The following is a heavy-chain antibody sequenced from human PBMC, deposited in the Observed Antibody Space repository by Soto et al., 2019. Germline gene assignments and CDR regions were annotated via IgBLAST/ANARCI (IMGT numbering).Heavy chain of an antibody. D-gene: IGHD3-10*01. V-gene: IGHV4-30-4*01. CDR2: IYYSGST. CDR3: ARERGGGYYGSGSYGMDV. Sequence: QVQLQESGPGLVKPSQTLSLTCTVSGGSISSGDYYWSWIRQPPGKGLEWIGYIYYSGSTYYNPSLKSRVPISVDTSKNQFSLKLSSVTAADTAVYYCARERGGGYYGSGSYGMDVWGQGTTVTVSS. J-gene: IGHJ6*02. CDR1: GGSISSGDYY.